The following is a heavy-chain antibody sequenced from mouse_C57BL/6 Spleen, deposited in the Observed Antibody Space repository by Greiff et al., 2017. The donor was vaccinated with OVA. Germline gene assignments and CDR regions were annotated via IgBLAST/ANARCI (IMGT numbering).Heavy chain of an antibody. J-gene: IGHJ1*03. V-gene: IGHV1-55*01. CDR3: ARRKTVVGYFDV. Sequence: QLQQPGAELVKPGASVKMSCKASGYTFTSYWITWVKQRPGQGLEWIGDIYPGSGSTNYNEKFKSKATLTVDTSSSTAYMQLSSLTSEDSAVYYCARRKTVVGYFDVWGTGTTVTVSS. CDR1: GYTFTSYW. D-gene: IGHD1-1*01. CDR2: IYPGSGST.